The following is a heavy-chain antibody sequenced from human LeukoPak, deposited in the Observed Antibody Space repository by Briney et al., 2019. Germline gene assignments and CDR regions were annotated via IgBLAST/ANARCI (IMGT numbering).Heavy chain of an antibody. D-gene: IGHD6-13*01. CDR2: IYYSGST. Sequence: PSETLSLTCTVSGGSISSSSYYWGWIRQPPGKGLEWIGSIYYSGSTYYNPSLKSRVTISVDTSKNQFSLKLSSVTAADTAVYYCARVARGELIAAAGHFDYWGQGTLVTVSS. CDR1: GGSISSSSYY. V-gene: IGHV4-39*07. J-gene: IGHJ4*02. CDR3: ARVARGELIAAAGHFDY.